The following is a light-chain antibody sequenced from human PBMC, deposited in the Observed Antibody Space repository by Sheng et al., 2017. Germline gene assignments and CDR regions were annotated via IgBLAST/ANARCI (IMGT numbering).Light chain of an antibody. V-gene: IGLV1-40*01. CDR2: VNI. Sequence: QSVLTQPPSASGAPGQRVAISCTGSSSNIGAGYDVHWYQQLPGTAPKLLIFVNINRPSGVPDRFSGSRSGNSGSLVITGLQPEDEADYYCQSYDSSLGAVVFGGGTKLTVL. J-gene: IGLJ2*01. CDR3: QSYDSSLGAVV. CDR1: SSNIGAGYD.